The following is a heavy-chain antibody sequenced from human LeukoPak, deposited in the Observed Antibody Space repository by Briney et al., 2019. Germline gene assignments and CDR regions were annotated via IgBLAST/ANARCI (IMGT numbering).Heavy chain of an antibody. CDR2: IYSGGST. CDR1: EFSVGSNY. CDR3: ARVLPVRWSYGRTLGYYFDY. V-gene: IGHV3-66*01. D-gene: IGHD4-23*01. J-gene: IGHJ4*02. Sequence: GGSLRLSCAASEFSVGSNYMTWASQAPGKGLEWVSLIYSGGSTYNADPVKGRFTISRDNSKNTLYLQMNSLRAEDTAVYYCARVLPVRWSYGRTLGYYFDYWGQGTLVTVSS.